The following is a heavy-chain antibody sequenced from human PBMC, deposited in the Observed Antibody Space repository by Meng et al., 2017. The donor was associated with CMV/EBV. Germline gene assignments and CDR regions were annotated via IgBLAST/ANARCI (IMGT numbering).Heavy chain of an antibody. CDR1: GFTFSSYE. D-gene: IGHD6-13*01. V-gene: IGHV3-48*03. J-gene: IGHJ3*02. CDR3: ASLSWWGSSWYGDAFDI. CDR2: ISSSGSTI. Sequence: GESLKISCAASGFTFSSYEMNWVRQAPGKGLEWASYISSSGSTIYYADSVKGRFTISRDNAKNSLYLQMNSLRAEDTAVYYCASLSWWGSSWYGDAFDIWGQGTMVTVSS.